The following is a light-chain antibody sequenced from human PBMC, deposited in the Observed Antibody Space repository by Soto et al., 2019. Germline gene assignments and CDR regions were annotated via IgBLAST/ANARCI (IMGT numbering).Light chain of an antibody. J-gene: IGKJ1*01. CDR1: QNINNW. V-gene: IGKV1-5*03. CDR2: EAS. Sequence: DIQMTQSPSTLSASVGDRVTITCRASQNINNWLAWYQQKPGKAPNLLIYEASSLESGVPSRFGGSRSGTGFTLTISSLQPEDFATYYCQQYNSYSWTFGQGTKVEIK. CDR3: QQYNSYSWT.